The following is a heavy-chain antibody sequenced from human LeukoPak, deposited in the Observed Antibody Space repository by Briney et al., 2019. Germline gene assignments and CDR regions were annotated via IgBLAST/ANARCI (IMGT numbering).Heavy chain of an antibody. D-gene: IGHD5/OR15-5a*01. Sequence: GGSLILSCAASGFTFSSYGMHWVRQAPGKGLEWVAFIGYDGNNKYYPDSVKGRFTISRDISKITLYLQMNSLRAEDTAVYYCAKGPKQLLVRRSVWSYMDVWGKGTTVTIS. V-gene: IGHV3-30*02. J-gene: IGHJ6*03. CDR1: GFTFSSYG. CDR2: IGYDGNNK. CDR3: AKGPKQLLVRRSVWSYMDV.